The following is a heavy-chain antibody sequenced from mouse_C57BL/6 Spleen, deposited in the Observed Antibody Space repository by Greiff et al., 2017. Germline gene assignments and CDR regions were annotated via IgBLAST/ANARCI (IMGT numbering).Heavy chain of an antibody. Sequence: EVQLVESGGGLVQPGGSLKLSCAASGFTFSDYYMYWVRQTPEKRLEWVAYISNGGGSTYYPDTVKVRFTISRDNAKNTLYLQMSRLKSEDTAMYYCARQGYDSYYARDYWSQGTSVTVSS. CDR1: GFTFSDYY. CDR2: ISNGGGST. J-gene: IGHJ4*01. CDR3: ARQGYDSYYARDY. V-gene: IGHV5-12*01. D-gene: IGHD2-4*01.